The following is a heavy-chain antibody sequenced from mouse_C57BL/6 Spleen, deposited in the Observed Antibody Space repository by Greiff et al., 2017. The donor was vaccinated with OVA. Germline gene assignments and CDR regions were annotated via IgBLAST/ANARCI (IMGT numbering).Heavy chain of an antibody. Sequence: QVQLKESGAELVKPGASVTISCKASGYAFSSYWMTWVKQRPGKGLEWIGQIYPGDGDTNSNGKFKGKATLTADKSSSTAYMQLSSLTSEDSAVYFCARSGSNYVYWGQGTSVTVSS. V-gene: IGHV1-80*01. J-gene: IGHJ4*01. CDR2: IYPGDGDT. CDR1: GYAFSSYW. D-gene: IGHD2-5*01. CDR3: ARSGSNYVY.